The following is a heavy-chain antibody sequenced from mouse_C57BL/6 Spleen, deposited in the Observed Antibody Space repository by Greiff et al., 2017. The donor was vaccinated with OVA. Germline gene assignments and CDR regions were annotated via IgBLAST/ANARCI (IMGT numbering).Heavy chain of an antibody. V-gene: IGHV1-55*01. CDR2: IYPGSGST. D-gene: IGHD3-3*01. CDR3: AREGTGFAY. CDR1: GYTFTSYW. J-gene: IGHJ3*01. Sequence: QVHVKQPGAELVKPGASVKMSCKASGYTFTSYWITWVKQRPGQGLEWIGDIYPGSGSTNYNEKFKSKATLTVDTSSSTAYMQLSSLTSEDSAVYYCAREGTGFAYWGQGTLVTVSA.